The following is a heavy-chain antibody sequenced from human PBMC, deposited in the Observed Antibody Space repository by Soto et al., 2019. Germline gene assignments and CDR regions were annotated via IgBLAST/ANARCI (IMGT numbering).Heavy chain of an antibody. CDR3: VLPGDTGYYFDY. Sequence: TLSLTCAVSGGSISSGGYYWSWIRQHPGKGLEWIGDIYHSGSTNYNPSLKSRVTISVDKSKNQFSLKLSSVTAADTAVYYCVLPGDTGYYFDYRGQGTLVTVSS. D-gene: IGHD2-15*01. J-gene: IGHJ4*02. CDR1: GGSISSGGYY. V-gene: IGHV4-31*09. CDR2: IYHSGST.